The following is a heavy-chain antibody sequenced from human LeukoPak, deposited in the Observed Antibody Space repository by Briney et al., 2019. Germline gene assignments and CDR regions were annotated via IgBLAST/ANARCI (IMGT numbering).Heavy chain of an antibody. Sequence: GASVKVSCKAAGYTFTIYDINWVRQPTGPGLEWMGWMNPNSGNTGYAQKFQGRVTMTRNTSISTAYMELSSLRSEVTAVYYCSIGSDIVVVPAPPGGGEYFPHWGQGTLVTVSS. CDR2: MNPNSGNT. D-gene: IGHD2-2*01. V-gene: IGHV1-8*01. CDR3: SIGSDIVVVPAPPGGGEYFPH. CDR1: GYTFTIYD. J-gene: IGHJ1*01.